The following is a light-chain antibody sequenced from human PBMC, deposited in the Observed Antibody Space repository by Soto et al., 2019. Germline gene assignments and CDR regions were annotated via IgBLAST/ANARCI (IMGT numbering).Light chain of an antibody. CDR3: QQYKVTGA. V-gene: IGKV1-5*03. Sequence: DFQMTQSPSTLSASVGDRVTITCRASQRIYTWLAWYQQKPGKAPKLLIDKASNMESGVPSRFSASGSGTEFTLTITSLQPEDFATYYGQQYKVTGAFGQGTKVEIK. CDR2: KAS. J-gene: IGKJ1*01. CDR1: QRIYTW.